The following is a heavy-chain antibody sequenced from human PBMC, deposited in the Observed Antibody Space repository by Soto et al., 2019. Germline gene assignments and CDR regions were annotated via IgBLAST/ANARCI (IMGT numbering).Heavy chain of an antibody. D-gene: IGHD3-3*01. Sequence: PVGSLSMSSEASGSTFSSYWMSWVRQGPGEVLEWVANIKQDGSEKYYVDSVKGRFTISRDNAKNSLYLQMNSLRAEDTAVYYCARDWVTIFGVVIDGSGMDVWGQGTTVTVSS. V-gene: IGHV3-7*01. CDR2: IKQDGSEK. J-gene: IGHJ6*02. CDR3: ARDWVTIFGVVIDGSGMDV. CDR1: GSTFSSYW.